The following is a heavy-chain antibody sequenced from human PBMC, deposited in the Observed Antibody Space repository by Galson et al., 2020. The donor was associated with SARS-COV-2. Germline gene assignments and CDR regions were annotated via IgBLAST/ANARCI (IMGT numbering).Heavy chain of an antibody. J-gene: IGHJ4*02. CDR1: GFTVSSNY. Sequence: GESLKISCAASGFTVSSNYMSWVRQAPGKGLEWVSVIYSGGSTYYADSVKGRFTISRDNSKNTLYLQMNSLRAEDTAVYYCARDLRSSGWYGVLDYWGQGTLVTVSS. V-gene: IGHV3-53*01. CDR3: ARDLRSSGWYGVLDY. D-gene: IGHD6-19*01. CDR2: IYSGGST.